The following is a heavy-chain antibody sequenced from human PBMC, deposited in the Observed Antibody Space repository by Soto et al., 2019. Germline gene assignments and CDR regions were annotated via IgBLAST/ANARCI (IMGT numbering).Heavy chain of an antibody. CDR2: MNPNSGNT. V-gene: IGHV1-8*01. D-gene: IGHD1-7*01. CDR1: GYTFTSYD. CDR3: ARVPRYNWNLYYYYYMDV. Sequence: ASVKVSYKASGYTFTSYDINWVRQATGQGLEWMGWMNPNSGNTGYAQKFQGRVTMTRNTSISTAYMELSSLRSEDTAVYYCARVPRYNWNLYYYYYMDVWGKGTTVTVSS. J-gene: IGHJ6*03.